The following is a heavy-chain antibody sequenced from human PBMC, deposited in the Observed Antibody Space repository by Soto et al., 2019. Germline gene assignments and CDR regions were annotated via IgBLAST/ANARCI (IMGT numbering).Heavy chain of an antibody. D-gene: IGHD2-15*01. V-gene: IGHV3-48*03. CDR3: VGDGDGGCCSSWFVP. CDR2: IDRSGTTI. CDR1: GFTFSNYE. J-gene: IGHJ5*02. Sequence: EVQLVESGGGLVQPGGSLRLSCAASGFTFSNYEMNWVRQAPGMGLEWISYIDRSGTTIHYADSVKGRFTISRDNAKNSMYLQMNSLRVDDTAVYYCVGDGDGGCCSSWFVPWGQGTLVTVSS.